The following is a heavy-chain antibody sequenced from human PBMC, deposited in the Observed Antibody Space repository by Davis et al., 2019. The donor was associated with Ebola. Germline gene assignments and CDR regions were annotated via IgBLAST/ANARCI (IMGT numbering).Heavy chain of an antibody. J-gene: IGHJ6*02. CDR3: ARSSYYGMDV. CDR2: IYHSGST. CDR1: GGSLSGHY. V-gene: IGHV4-34*01. Sequence: SETLSLTCAVYGGSLSGHYWSWIRQPPGKGLEWIGEIYHSGSTNYNPSLKSRVTISVEKSKNQFSLKLSSVTAADTAVYYCARSSYYGMDVWGQGTTVTVSS.